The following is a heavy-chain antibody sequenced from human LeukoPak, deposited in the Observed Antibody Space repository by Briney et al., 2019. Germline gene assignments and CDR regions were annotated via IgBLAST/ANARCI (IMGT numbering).Heavy chain of an antibody. J-gene: IGHJ5*02. CDR1: GGSISSGGYY. CDR3: ARDNYDSSGYGSWFDP. Sequence: PSETLSLTCTVSGGSISSGGYYWSWIRQHPGKGLEWIGYIYYSGSTYYNPSLKSRVTISVDTSKNQFSLKLSSVTAADTAVYYCARDNYDSSGYGSWFDPWGQGTLVTVSS. D-gene: IGHD3-22*01. V-gene: IGHV4-31*03. CDR2: IYYSGST.